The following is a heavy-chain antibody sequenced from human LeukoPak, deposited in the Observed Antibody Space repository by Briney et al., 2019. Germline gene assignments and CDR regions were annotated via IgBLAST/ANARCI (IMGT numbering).Heavy chain of an antibody. CDR3: ARGSPTMIVVVTHGWFDP. D-gene: IGHD3-22*01. J-gene: IGHJ5*02. Sequence: GASVKVSCKASGYTFTSYYMHWVRQAPGQGLEWMGIINPSGGSTSYAQKFQSRVTMTRDTSTSTVYMELSSLRSEDTAVYYCARGSPTMIVVVTHGWFDPWGQGTLVTVSS. CDR2: INPSGGST. V-gene: IGHV1-46*01. CDR1: GYTFTSYY.